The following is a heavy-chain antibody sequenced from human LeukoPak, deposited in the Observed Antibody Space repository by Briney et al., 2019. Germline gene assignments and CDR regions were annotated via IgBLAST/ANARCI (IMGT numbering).Heavy chain of an antibody. J-gene: IGHJ4*02. Sequence: ASVKVSCKASGYTFTNFDINWVRQAPGPGLEWMGWMNPVTGDAGSTQKFQGRVTLTRDTSISTAYMELSSLTSDDTAFYYCARAPMGTAAFYWGQGTLVTVSS. CDR3: ARAPMGTAAFY. D-gene: IGHD2-2*01. CDR1: GYTFTNFD. CDR2: MNPVTGDA. V-gene: IGHV1-8*01.